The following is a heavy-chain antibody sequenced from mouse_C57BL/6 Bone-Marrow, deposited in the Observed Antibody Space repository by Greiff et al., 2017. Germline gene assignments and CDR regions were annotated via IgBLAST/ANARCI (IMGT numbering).Heavy chain of an antibody. CDR1: GFSLTSYG. V-gene: IGHV2-6*03. CDR2: IWSDGST. Sequence: QVQLQQSGPGLVAPSQSLSITCTVSGFSLTSYGVHWVRQPPGKGLEWLVVIWSDGSTTYNSALKSRLSISKDNSKSQVFLKMNSLQTDDTAMYYCARSMVTYYAMDYWGQGTSVTVSS. J-gene: IGHJ4*01. CDR3: ARSMVTYYAMDY. D-gene: IGHD2-2*01.